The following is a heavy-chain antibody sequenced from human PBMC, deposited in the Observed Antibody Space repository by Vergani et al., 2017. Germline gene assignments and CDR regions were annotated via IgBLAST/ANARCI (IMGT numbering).Heavy chain of an antibody. D-gene: IGHD4-17*01. J-gene: IGHJ4*02. CDR2: ISAYNGNT. V-gene: IGHV1-18*04. CDR3: ARDVTTVTRGPDFDY. CDR1: GYTFTSYG. Sequence: QVQLVQSGAEVKKPGSSVKVSCKASGYTFTSYGISWVRQAPGQGLEWMGWISAYNGNTNSAQKLQGRVTMTTDTSTSTAYMELRSLRSDDTAVYYCARDVTTVTRGPDFDYWGQGTLVTVSS.